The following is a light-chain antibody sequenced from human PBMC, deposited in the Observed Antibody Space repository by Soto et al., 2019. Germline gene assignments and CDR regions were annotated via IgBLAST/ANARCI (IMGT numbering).Light chain of an antibody. V-gene: IGKV1-8*01. CDR1: QSISSY. J-gene: IGKJ1*01. CDR2: AAS. CDR3: QQYYSYPPGT. Sequence: SASVGYRVTITCRASQSISSYLNWYQQKPGKAPKLLIYAASTLQSGVPSRFSGSGSGTDFTLTISCLQSEDFATYYCQQYYSYPPGTFGQGTKVDIK.